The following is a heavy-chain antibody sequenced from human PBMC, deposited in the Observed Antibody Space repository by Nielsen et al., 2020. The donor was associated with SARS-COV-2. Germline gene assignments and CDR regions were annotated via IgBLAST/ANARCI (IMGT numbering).Heavy chain of an antibody. V-gene: IGHV5-10-1*01. D-gene: IGHD1-26*01. CDR3: ARQYFGGSYDFDY. CDR2: IDPSDSYT. J-gene: IGHJ4*02. Sequence: KVSCKGSGYSFTSYWISWVRQMPGKGLEWMGRIDPSDSYTNYSPSFQGHVTISADKSISTAYLQWSSLKASDTAMYYCARQYFGGSYDFDYWGQGTLVTVSS. CDR1: GYSFTSYW.